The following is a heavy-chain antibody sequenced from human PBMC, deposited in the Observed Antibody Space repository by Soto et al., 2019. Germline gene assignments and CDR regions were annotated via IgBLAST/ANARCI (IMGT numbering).Heavy chain of an antibody. Sequence: GSLRLSCAASGFILSDYGMIWVRQAPGKGLEWVSSIDSAGNTYYADSVKGRFTISRDNSKNTLFLQTNSLRAEDTAVYYCAKVEGGTPDPWGQGTLVTVSS. J-gene: IGHJ5*02. CDR1: GFILSDYG. CDR3: AKVEGGTPDP. D-gene: IGHD1-7*01. CDR2: SIDSAGNT. V-gene: IGHV3-23*01.